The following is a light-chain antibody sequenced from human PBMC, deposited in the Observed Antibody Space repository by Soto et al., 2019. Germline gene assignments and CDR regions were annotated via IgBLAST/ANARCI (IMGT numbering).Light chain of an antibody. J-gene: IGLJ2*01. CDR3: SSYEGSNNLV. CDR2: EVS. CDR1: SSDVGGYNY. V-gene: IGLV2-8*01. Sequence: QSALTQPPSASGSPGQSVTISCTGTSSDVGGYNYVSWYQQHPGKAPKLMISEVSKRPSGVPDRFSGSKSGNTASLTVSGLQAEDEADYYCSSYEGSNNLVFGGGTKLTVL.